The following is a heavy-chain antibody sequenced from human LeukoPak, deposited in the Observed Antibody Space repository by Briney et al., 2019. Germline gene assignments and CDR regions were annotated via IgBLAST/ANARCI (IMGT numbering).Heavy chain of an antibody. D-gene: IGHD2-15*01. V-gene: IGHV4-59*12. CDR3: ARVVVAANYYYYYGMDV. CDR2: IYYSGST. Sequence: PSETLSLTCTVSGGSISSYYWSWIRQPPGKGLEWIGYIYYSGSTNYNPSLKSRVTISVDTSKNQFSLKLSSVTAADTAVYYCARVVVAANYYYYYGMDVWGQGTTVTVSS. CDR1: GGSISSYY. J-gene: IGHJ6*02.